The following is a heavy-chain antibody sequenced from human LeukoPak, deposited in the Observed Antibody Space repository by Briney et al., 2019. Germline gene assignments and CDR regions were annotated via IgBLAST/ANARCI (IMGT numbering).Heavy chain of an antibody. J-gene: IGHJ4*02. CDR2: ISGSGGST. CDR3: AKEGYCSGGSCYGLPYFDY. V-gene: IGHV3-23*01. Sequence: GGSLRLSCAASGFTFSSYAMSRVRQAPGKGLEWVSAISGSGGSTYYADSVKGRFTISRDNSKNTLYLQMNSLSAEDTAVYYCAKEGYCSGGSCYGLPYFDYWGQGTLVTVSS. CDR1: GFTFSSYA. D-gene: IGHD2-15*01.